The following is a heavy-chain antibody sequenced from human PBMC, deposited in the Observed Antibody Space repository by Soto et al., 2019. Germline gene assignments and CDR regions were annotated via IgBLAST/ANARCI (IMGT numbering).Heavy chain of an antibody. Sequence: ASVKVSCKTSGYTFTSYGINWVRQAPGQGLEWMGWISGYNGNTNYAQKLQDRVSMTTDTSTSTAYMELRSLRSEDTAVYYCAFTLYAFDSWGQGTLVTVSS. J-gene: IGHJ4*02. CDR2: ISGYNGNT. D-gene: IGHD3-16*01. CDR3: AFTLYAFDS. CDR1: GYTFTSYG. V-gene: IGHV1-18*01.